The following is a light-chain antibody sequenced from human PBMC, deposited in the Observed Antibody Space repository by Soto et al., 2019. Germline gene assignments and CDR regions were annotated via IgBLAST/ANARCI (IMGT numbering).Light chain of an antibody. J-gene: IGKJ1*01. CDR1: QSLGTN. Sequence: EIVMRQSPATLSVSPGERATLSCRASQSLGTNLAWFQQKPGQAPRLLIHGASTRATGTRARFSGSGSGTEFTLTISSLQSEDFAVYYCQEYNMWPRTFGQGTKVDIK. V-gene: IGKV3-15*01. CDR3: QEYNMWPRT. CDR2: GAS.